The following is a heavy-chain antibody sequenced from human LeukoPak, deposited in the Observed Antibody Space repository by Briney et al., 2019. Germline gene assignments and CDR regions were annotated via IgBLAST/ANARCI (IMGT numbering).Heavy chain of an antibody. V-gene: IGHV1-8*03. CDR2: MNPNSGNT. J-gene: IGHJ5*02. Sequence: ASVKVSCKASGYTFTSYDINWVRQATGQGLEWMGWMNPNSGNTGYAQKFQGRVTITRNTSISTAYMELSSLRSEDTAVYYCARVRTTYCSSTSCYRFDPWGQGTLATVSS. D-gene: IGHD2-2*02. CDR1: GYTFTSYD. CDR3: ARVRTTYCSSTSCYRFDP.